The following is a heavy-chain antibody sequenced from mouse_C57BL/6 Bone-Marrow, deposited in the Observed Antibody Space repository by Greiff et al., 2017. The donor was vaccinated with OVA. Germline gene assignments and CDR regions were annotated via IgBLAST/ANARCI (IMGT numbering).Heavy chain of an antibody. V-gene: IGHV3-6*01. Sequence: EVKLMESGPGLVKPSQSLSLTCSVTGYSITSGYYWNWIRQFPGNKLEWMGYISYDGSNNYNPSLKNRISITRDTSKNQFFLKLNSVTTEDTATYYCARDLWYPAWFAYWGQGTLVTVSA. J-gene: IGHJ3*01. D-gene: IGHD2-1*01. CDR3: ARDLWYPAWFAY. CDR1: GYSITSGYY. CDR2: ISYDGSN.